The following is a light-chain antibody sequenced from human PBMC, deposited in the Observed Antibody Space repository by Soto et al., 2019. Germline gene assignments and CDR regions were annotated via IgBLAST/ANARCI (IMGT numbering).Light chain of an antibody. CDR2: DAY. CDR3: QQYESYSPLT. Sequence: DKKMYKSPSILSAYMGDRVTITCRASQSIRSWLAWYQQKPGKAPKLLIYDAYSLESGVPSRFSGRRSGTEFTLTIAGLQPEDFATYYCQQYESYSPLTFGGGSNVDI. CDR1: QSIRSW. J-gene: IGKJ4*01. V-gene: IGKV1-5*01.